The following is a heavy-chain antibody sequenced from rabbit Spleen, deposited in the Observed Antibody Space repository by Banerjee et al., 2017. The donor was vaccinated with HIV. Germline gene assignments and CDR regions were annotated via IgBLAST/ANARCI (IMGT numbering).Heavy chain of an antibody. CDR1: GFSFSSNYY. J-gene: IGHJ4*01. CDR2: IGTMSGST. D-gene: IGHD2-1*01. V-gene: IGHV1S43*01. CDR3: ARGGTIYYFNL. Sequence: QEQLVESGGGLVQPEGSLTLTCKASGFSFSSNYYMCWVRQAPGKGLEWIGCIGTMSGSTWSASWVNGRFTISRSTSLNTVTLQMTSLTAADTATYFCARGGTIYYFNLWGPGTLVTVS.